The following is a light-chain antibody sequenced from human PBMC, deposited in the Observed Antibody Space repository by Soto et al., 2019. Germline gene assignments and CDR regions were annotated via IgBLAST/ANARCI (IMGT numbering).Light chain of an antibody. CDR1: QSISDT. Sequence: IVLTHSPATLSVSPGGIATLSFRASQSISDTLAWYQQKPGQAPRLLIHGASTRAPGFPARFSGSGSGTDFTLTISSLQSEDFAVYYCQQYDNWPWTFGQGTKVDIK. CDR2: GAS. CDR3: QQYDNWPWT. V-gene: IGKV3-15*01. J-gene: IGKJ1*01.